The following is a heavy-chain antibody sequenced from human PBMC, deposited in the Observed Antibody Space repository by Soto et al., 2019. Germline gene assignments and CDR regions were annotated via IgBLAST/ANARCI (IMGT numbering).Heavy chain of an antibody. V-gene: IGHV3-23*01. D-gene: IGHD5-12*01. J-gene: IGHJ6*02. CDR2: ISGSGGST. Sequence: EVQLLESGGGLVQPGGSLRLSCAASGFTFSSYAMSWVRQAPGKGLEWVSAISGSGGSTYYADSVKGRFTISRDNSKNTLYLQMNSLRADDTAVYYCAKDPRSGSKSGLYYYGMDVWGQGTTVTVSS. CDR3: AKDPRSGSKSGLYYYGMDV. CDR1: GFTFSSYA.